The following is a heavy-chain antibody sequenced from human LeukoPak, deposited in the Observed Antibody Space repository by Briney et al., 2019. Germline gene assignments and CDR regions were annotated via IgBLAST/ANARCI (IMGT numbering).Heavy chain of an antibody. D-gene: IGHD2-15*01. CDR1: GGSISSYY. J-gene: IGHJ6*02. V-gene: IGHV4-59*01. Sequence: SETLSLTCTVSGGSISSYYWSWIRQPPGKGLEWIGYIYYSGSTNYNPSLKSQVTISVDTSKNQFSLKLSSVTAADTAVYYCARYIGYCSGGSCYRTNYYYYYGMDVWGQGTTVTVSS. CDR3: ARYIGYCSGGSCYRTNYYYYYGMDV. CDR2: IYYSGST.